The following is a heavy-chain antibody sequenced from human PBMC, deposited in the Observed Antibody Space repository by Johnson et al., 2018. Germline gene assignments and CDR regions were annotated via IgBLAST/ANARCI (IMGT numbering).Heavy chain of an antibody. V-gene: IGHV3-23*01. Sequence: EVQLLETGGGLVQPGGSLRLSCAASGFTFSSYAMSWVRQAPGKGLEWVSAISGSGGSTYYADSVKGRFTISRDNSKNKLYLQMNSLRAEDTAVYYCAKDGYSCGWDPRDAFDIWGQGTMVTVSS. CDR3: AKDGYSCGWDPRDAFDI. CDR2: ISGSGGST. J-gene: IGHJ3*02. D-gene: IGHD5-18*01. CDR1: GFTFSSYA.